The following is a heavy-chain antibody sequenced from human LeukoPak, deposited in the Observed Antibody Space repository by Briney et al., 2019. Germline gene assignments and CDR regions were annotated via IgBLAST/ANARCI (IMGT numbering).Heavy chain of an antibody. CDR1: GGSISSSSYY. CDR2: IYYSGST. CDR3: ATLHYYDSSGYYYLDY. J-gene: IGHJ4*02. D-gene: IGHD3-22*01. V-gene: IGHV4-39*01. Sequence: PSETLSLTCTVSGGSISSSSYYWGWIRQPPGKGLEWFGSIYYSGSTYYNPSLKSRVTISVDTSKNQFSLKLSSVTAADTAVYYCATLHYYDSSGYYYLDYWGQGTLVTVSS.